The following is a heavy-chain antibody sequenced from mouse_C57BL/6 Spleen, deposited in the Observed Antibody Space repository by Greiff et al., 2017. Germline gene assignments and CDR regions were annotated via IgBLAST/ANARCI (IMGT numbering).Heavy chain of an antibody. CDR3: AREGDGYFDV. Sequence: VQLKESGPELVKPGASVKMSCKASGYTFTDYNMHWVKQSHGKSLEWIGYINPNNGGTSYNQKFKGKATLTVNKSSSTAYMELRSLTSEDSAVYYCAREGDGYFDVWGTGTTVTVSS. CDR2: INPNNGGT. J-gene: IGHJ1*03. CDR1: GYTFTDYN. D-gene: IGHD3-3*01. V-gene: IGHV1-22*01.